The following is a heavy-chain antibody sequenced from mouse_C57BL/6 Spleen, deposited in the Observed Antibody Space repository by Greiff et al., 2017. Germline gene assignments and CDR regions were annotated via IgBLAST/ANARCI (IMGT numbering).Heavy chain of an antibody. CDR1: GFSLSTSGMG. Sequence: QVTLKASGPGILQSSQTLSLTCSFSGFSLSTSGMGVSWIRQPSGKGLEWLAHIYWDDDKRYNPSLKSRLTISKDTSRNQVFLKITSVDTADTATYYCARIDSSGYVRAYWGQGTLVTVSA. V-gene: IGHV8-12*01. D-gene: IGHD3-2*02. CDR2: IYWDDDK. CDR3: ARIDSSGYVRAY. J-gene: IGHJ3*01.